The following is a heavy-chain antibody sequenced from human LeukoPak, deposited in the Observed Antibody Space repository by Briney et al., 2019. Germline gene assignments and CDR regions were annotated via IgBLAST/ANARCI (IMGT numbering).Heavy chain of an antibody. J-gene: IGHJ3*02. V-gene: IGHV4-34*01. CDR2: INHSGST. Sequence: SETLSLTCAVYGGSFSGYYWSWIRQPPGKGLEWIGEINHSGSTNYNPSLKSRVTISVDTSKNQFSLKLSSVTAADTAVYYCARGPSKGPYDFWSGPRGAFDIWGQGTMVTVSS. D-gene: IGHD3-3*01. CDR1: GGSFSGYY. CDR3: ARGPSKGPYDFWSGPRGAFDI.